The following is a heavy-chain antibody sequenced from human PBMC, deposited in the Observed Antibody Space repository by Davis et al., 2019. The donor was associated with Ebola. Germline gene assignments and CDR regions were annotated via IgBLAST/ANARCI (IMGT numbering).Heavy chain of an antibody. CDR1: GGSISSYY. V-gene: IGHV4-4*07. CDR3: ASLHYDSSGYPPAVAFDI. D-gene: IGHD3-22*01. J-gene: IGHJ3*02. CDR2: IYTSGST. Sequence: PSETLSLTCTVSGGSISSYYWSWIRQPAGKGLEWIGRIYTSGSTNYNPSLKSRVTMSVDTSKNQFSLKLSSVTAADTAVYYCASLHYDSSGYPPAVAFDIWGQGTMVTVSS.